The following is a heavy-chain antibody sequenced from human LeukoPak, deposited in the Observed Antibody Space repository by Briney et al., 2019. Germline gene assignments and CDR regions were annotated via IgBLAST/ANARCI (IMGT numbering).Heavy chain of an antibody. V-gene: IGHV3-30*01. Sequence: SVKGRFTISRDNSKSTLYLQMISLRAEDTAVYYCAREAYYYGSGSYYDYWGQGTLVTVSS. D-gene: IGHD3-10*01. J-gene: IGHJ4*02. CDR3: AREAYYYGSGSYYDY.